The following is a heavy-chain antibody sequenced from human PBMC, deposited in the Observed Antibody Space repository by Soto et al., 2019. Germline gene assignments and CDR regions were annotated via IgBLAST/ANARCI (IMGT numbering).Heavy chain of an antibody. J-gene: IGHJ5*02. D-gene: IGHD4-17*01. CDR3: ARGPDTVTTVVGFDP. CDR1: GGSFSGYY. Sequence: QVQLQQWGAGLSKPSETLSLTCAVYGGSFSGYYWSWIRQPPGKGLEWIGEINHSGSTNYNPSLKSRVTISVDTSKNQFSLKLSSVTAADTAVYYCARGPDTVTTVVGFDPWGQGTLVTVSS. V-gene: IGHV4-34*01. CDR2: INHSGST.